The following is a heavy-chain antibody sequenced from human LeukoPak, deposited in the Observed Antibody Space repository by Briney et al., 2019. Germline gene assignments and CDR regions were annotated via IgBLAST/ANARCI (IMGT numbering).Heavy chain of an antibody. CDR3: AFTYRSSCNNY. Sequence: SETLSLTCPVSGGSISSYYWSWIRQPPGKGLEWIGYSTNYNPSLKSRATISVDTSKNQFSLKLSSVTAADTAVYYCAFTYRSSCNNYWGQGTLVTVSS. J-gene: IGHJ4*02. CDR1: GGSISSYY. CDR2: ST. V-gene: IGHV4-59*01. D-gene: IGHD6-13*01.